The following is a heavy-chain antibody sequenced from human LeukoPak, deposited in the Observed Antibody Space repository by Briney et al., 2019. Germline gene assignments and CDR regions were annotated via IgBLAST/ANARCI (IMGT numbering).Heavy chain of an antibody. D-gene: IGHD2-8*01. CDR1: GYSISSGYW. Sequence: PAETLSLTCSVSGYSISSGYWWGWIRQPPGKALEWFGSLFSGGNTYYNPSLKRRLTISVDTSKNQFSLGLNSVTAADTAFYYCARLRNGVIVLRPSVIVDFWGQGALVTVSS. J-gene: IGHJ4*02. V-gene: IGHV4-38-2*02. CDR3: ARLRNGVIVLRPSVIVDF. CDR2: LFSGGNT.